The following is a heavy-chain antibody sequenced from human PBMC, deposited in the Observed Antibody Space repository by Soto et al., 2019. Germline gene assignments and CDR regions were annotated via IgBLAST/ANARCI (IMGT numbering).Heavy chain of an antibody. CDR2: ISAYNGNT. Sequence: QVQLVQSGAEVKKPGASVKVSCKASGYTFTSYGISWVRQAPGQGLEWMGWISAYNGNTNYAQKLQGRVTMTTDTSTSTAYMELRSLRSDDTAVYYCARHQDIVVVPAGVDWFDPWGQGTLVTVSS. V-gene: IGHV1-18*01. CDR1: GYTFTSYG. D-gene: IGHD2-2*01. J-gene: IGHJ5*02. CDR3: ARHQDIVVVPAGVDWFDP.